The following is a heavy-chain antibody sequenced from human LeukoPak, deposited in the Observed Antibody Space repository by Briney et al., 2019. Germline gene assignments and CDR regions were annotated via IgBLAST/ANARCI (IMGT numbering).Heavy chain of an antibody. CDR1: GFTFGSFW. CDR2: IDPYETPTTT. V-gene: IGHV3-74*03. Sequence: GGSLRLSCAASGFTFGSFWMHWARQVPGKGLVWVSRIDPYETPTTTTCADSVRGRFTISRDNAKNTLYLQMDSLRVEDTAVYYCVKDHTGKEDKWGQGTLVTVSS. J-gene: IGHJ4*02. CDR3: VKDHTGKEDK. D-gene: IGHD1-1*01.